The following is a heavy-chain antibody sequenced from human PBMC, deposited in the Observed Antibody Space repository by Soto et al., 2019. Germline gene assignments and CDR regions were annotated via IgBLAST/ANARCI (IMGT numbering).Heavy chain of an antibody. V-gene: IGHV4-30-4*01. D-gene: IGHD5-18*01. CDR2: IYYSGST. CDR3: VKNGRDGYSLAY. Sequence: PSETLSLTCTVSGGSISSGDYYWSWIRQPPGKGLEWIGYIYYSGSTYYNPSLKSRVTISVDTSKNQFSLKLSSVTAADTAVYYCVKNGRDGYSLAYWGQGTLVTVSS. CDR1: GGSISSGDYY. J-gene: IGHJ1*01.